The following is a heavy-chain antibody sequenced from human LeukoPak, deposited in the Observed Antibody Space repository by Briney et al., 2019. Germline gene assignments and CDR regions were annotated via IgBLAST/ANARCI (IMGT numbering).Heavy chain of an antibody. CDR3: AREGGYDPFEY. V-gene: IGHV3-23*01. Sequence: PGGSLRLSCAVSGITFSTIGVSWVRLAPGKGLEWVSSISKSGGGTDYSDSVKGRFTISRDNSKDTLYLQMNSLRAEDTAVYYCAREGGYDPFEYWGQGTLVTVSS. CDR1: GITFSTIG. D-gene: IGHD5-12*01. CDR2: ISKSGGGT. J-gene: IGHJ4*02.